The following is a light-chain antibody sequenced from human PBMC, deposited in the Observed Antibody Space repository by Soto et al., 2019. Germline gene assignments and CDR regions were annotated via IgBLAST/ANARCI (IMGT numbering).Light chain of an antibody. CDR2: GAS. CDR3: HQYGSSPST. J-gene: IGKJ1*01. Sequence: ETVLTQSPGTLSLSPGERATLSCRASQSVSTNYLAWYQQKPGQAPRLLIYGASSRAAGIPDRFSGSGSGTDFTLTISRLEPEDFAVYYCHQYGSSPSTFGQGTNVEIK. CDR1: QSVSTNY. V-gene: IGKV3-20*01.